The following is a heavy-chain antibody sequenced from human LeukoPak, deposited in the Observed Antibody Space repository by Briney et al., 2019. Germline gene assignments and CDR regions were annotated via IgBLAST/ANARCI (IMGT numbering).Heavy chain of an antibody. J-gene: IGHJ4*02. V-gene: IGHV3-66*02. CDR1: GFTVSSNY. Sequence: GGSLRLSCAASGFTVSSNYMSWVRQAPGKGLEWVSVIYSGGSTYYADSVKGRFTISRDNSKNTLYLQMNSLRAEDTAVCYCARVFYSSFDYWGQGTLVTVSS. CDR3: ARVFYSSFDY. CDR2: IYSGGST. D-gene: IGHD6-13*01.